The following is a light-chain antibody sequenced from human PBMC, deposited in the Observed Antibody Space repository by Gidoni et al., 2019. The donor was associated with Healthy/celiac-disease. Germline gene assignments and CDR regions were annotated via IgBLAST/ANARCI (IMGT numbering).Light chain of an antibody. V-gene: IGLV2-23*01. CDR2: EGS. Sequence: QSALTPPASVSGSPGHSITISCTGTSSDVGSYNLVSWYQQHPGKAPKLMIYEGSKRPSGVSSRFSGSKSGNTASLTISGLQAEDEADYYCCAYAGSSSHVVFGGGTKLTVL. J-gene: IGLJ2*01. CDR1: SSDVGSYNL. CDR3: CAYAGSSSHVV.